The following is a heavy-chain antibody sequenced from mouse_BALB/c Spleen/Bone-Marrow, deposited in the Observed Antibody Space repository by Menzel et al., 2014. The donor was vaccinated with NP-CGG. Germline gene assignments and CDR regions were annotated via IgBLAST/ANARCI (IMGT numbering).Heavy chain of an antibody. V-gene: IGHV5-6-3*01. CDR2: INTNGGTT. D-gene: IGHD2-14*01. CDR3: ARNRYDWFAY. Sequence: EVKLQESGGVLVQPGGSLKLSCAASGFTFSSYDMSWVRQTPDKRLELVATINTNGGTTYYPDSVEGRFTISRDNAKSTLYLQMSSLKSADTAIYYCARNRYDWFAYWGQGTLVTVSA. J-gene: IGHJ3*01. CDR1: GFTFSSYD.